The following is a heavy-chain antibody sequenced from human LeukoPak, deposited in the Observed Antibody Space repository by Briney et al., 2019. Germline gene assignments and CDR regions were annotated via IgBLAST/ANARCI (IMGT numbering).Heavy chain of an antibody. V-gene: IGHV4-59*08. D-gene: IGHD3-22*01. CDR1: GGSISSYY. CDR2: IYYSGST. J-gene: IGHJ4*02. Sequence: SETLSLTCTVSGGSISSYYWSWIRQPPGKGLEWIGYIYYSGSTNYNPSLKSRVTISVDTSKNQFSLKLSPVTAADTAVYYCARHYYDSSGYGFLDYWGQGTLVTVSS. CDR3: ARHYYDSSGYGFLDY.